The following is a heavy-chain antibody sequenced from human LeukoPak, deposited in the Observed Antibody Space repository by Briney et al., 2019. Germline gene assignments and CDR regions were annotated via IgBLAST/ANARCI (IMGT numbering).Heavy chain of an antibody. D-gene: IGHD3-22*01. CDR3: ARARLDSSGRFDY. CDR1: GGSISSYY. CDR2: IYYGGST. V-gene: IGHV4-59*01. J-gene: IGHJ4*02. Sequence: PSETLSLTCTVSGGSISSYYWSWIRQPPGKGLEWIGYIYYGGSTDYNPSLKSRVTISKDTSKTQFSLRLSSVTAADTAVYYCARARLDSSGRFDYWVQGTLVTVSS.